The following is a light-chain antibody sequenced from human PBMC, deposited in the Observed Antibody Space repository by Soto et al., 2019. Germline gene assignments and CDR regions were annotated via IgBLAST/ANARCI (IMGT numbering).Light chain of an antibody. CDR3: SSYAGSNNLGV. CDR2: EVS. J-gene: IGLJ3*02. Sequence: QSALTQPPSASGSPGQSVTISCTGTSSDVGVYNYVSWYQQHPGKAPKLMIYEVSKRPSGVPDRFSGSKSGNTASLTVSGRQAEYEADYYCSSYAGSNNLGVFGGGTKLTVL. CDR1: SSDVGVYNY. V-gene: IGLV2-8*01.